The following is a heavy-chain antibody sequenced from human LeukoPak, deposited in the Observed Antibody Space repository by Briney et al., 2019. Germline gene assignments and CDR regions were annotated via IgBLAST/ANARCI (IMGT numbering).Heavy chain of an antibody. CDR1: GGSIGSSNYY. CDR2: IYYSGNT. J-gene: IGHJ4*02. Sequence: PSQTLSLTCTVSGGSIGSSNYYWSWIRQPPGKGLEWIGYIYYSGNTYYNPSLNSRVTISLDTSKDQFSLKLTSVTAADTAVYYCARGSYDGGSGWGRFDYWGLGTLVTVSS. D-gene: IGHD6-19*01. CDR3: ARGSYDGGSGWGRFDY. V-gene: IGHV4-30-4*01.